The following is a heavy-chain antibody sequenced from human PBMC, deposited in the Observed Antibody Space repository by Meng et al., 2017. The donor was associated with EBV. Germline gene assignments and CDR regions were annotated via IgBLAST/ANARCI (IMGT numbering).Heavy chain of an antibody. V-gene: IGHV1-69*01. D-gene: IGHD3-10*01. CDR3: ASESGRGYTPDY. CDR2: LIPMSGAP. CDR1: GGTFTSDA. Sequence: QGEGGQVGAEVKKPGSSVTVSCKTSGGTFTSDAISWVRQAPGQGLEWMGGLIPMSGAPNYAQKFQGRITITADESTSTHYMDLSSLRSEDTAVYYCASESGRGYTPDYWGQGTLVTVSS. J-gene: IGHJ4*02.